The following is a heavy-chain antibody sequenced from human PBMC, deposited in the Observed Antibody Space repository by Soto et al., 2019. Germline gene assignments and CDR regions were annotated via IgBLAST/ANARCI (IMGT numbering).Heavy chain of an antibody. CDR1: GGSISSPTYY. CDR2: VYYSGCT. V-gene: IGHV4-39*01. J-gene: IGHJ6*03. D-gene: IGHD2-2*01. CDR3: VKLPPPRVVEAGSMDV. Sequence: QLQLQESGPGLVKPSETLSLTCTVSGGSISSPTYYWGWMLQPPGKGLEGIGSVYYSGCTYYTLSITRRVTIYVDASKNLCFLKLSSVTAADTDVDYCVKLPPPRVVEAGSMDVWGKGTTVTVS.